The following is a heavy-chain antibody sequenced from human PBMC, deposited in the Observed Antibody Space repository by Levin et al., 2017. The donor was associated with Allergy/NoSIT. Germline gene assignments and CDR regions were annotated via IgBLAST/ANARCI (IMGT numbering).Heavy chain of an antibody. D-gene: IGHD3-10*01. Sequence: SSQTLSLTCNVSGASIPSFYWSWIRQPPGKGLEWIGHIYYIGTTDYNPSLKSRVTMSVDTSNNQFSLKLTSVTAADTAIYYCAREQYGSGSYGWFDPWGRGTLVTVSS. CDR2: IYYIGTT. J-gene: IGHJ5*02. V-gene: IGHV4-59*01. CDR3: AREQYGSGSYGWFDP. CDR1: GASIPSFY.